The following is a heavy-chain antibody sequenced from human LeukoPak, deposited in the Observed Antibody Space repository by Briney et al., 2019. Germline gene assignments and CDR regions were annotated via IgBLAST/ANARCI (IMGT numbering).Heavy chain of an antibody. CDR2: IYYSGST. J-gene: IGHJ4*02. D-gene: IGHD6-19*01. CDR3: ARGSGWQFDY. V-gene: IGHV4-30-4*07. Sequence: SETLSLTCTVSGGSISSSSYSWSWIRQPPGKGLEWIGYIYYSGSTYYNPSLKSRVTISVDTSKNQFSLKLSSVTAADTAVYYCARGSGWQFDYWGQGTLVTVSS. CDR1: GGSISSSSYS.